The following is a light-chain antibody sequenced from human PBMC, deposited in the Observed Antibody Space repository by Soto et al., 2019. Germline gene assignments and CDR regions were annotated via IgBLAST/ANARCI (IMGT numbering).Light chain of an antibody. CDR3: QQADTFPFT. J-gene: IGKJ3*01. CDR1: QDISSW. Sequence: DIQMTQSPTSVSASVGDRVTITCRASQDISSWLAWYQQKPGKAPNLLIYAASSLQSGVPSRFSGSGSGTDFTLTISSLQPEDSAIYYCQQADTFPFTFGPGTTVEI. CDR2: AAS. V-gene: IGKV1-12*01.